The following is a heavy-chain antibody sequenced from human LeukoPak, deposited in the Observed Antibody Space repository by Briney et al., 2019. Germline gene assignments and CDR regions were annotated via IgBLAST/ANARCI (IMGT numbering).Heavy chain of an antibody. Sequence: GGSLRLSCTTSGFTFNNYAMGWVRQAPGKGLQWVSGISGSGSSTYYAESVKGRFTFSRDNSKNTLYLQMNSLRAEDTAVYYCAKVDYDFWSGYYSDWGQGTLVTVSS. V-gene: IGHV3-23*01. CDR3: AKVDYDFWSGYYSD. CDR1: GFTFNNYA. D-gene: IGHD3-3*01. J-gene: IGHJ4*02. CDR2: ISGSGSST.